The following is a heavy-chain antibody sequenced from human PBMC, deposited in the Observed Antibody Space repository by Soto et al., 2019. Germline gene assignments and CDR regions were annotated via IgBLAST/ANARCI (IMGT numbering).Heavy chain of an antibody. J-gene: IGHJ4*02. Sequence: SETLSLTCTVSGGSISSSSYYWGWIRQPPGKGLEWIGSIYYSGSTYYNPSLKSRVTISVDTSKNQFSLKLSSVTAADTAVYYCARQTYGDYFAIDYWGQGTLVTVSS. CDR3: ARQTYGDYFAIDY. D-gene: IGHD4-17*01. CDR1: GGSISSSSYY. CDR2: IYYSGST. V-gene: IGHV4-39*01.